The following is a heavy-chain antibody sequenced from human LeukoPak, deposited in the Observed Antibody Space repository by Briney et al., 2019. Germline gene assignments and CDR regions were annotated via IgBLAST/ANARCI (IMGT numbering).Heavy chain of an antibody. CDR3: ARVFFEVYGAPFDY. Sequence: ASVKVSCKASGYTFTGYYMHWVRQAPGQGLEWMGWINPSSGDTNYAQKLQGRVTMTTDTSTSTAYMELRSLRSDDTAVYYCARVFFEVYGAPFDYWGQGTLVTVSS. J-gene: IGHJ4*02. CDR1: GYTFTGYY. D-gene: IGHD4-17*01. CDR2: INPSSGDT. V-gene: IGHV1-2*02.